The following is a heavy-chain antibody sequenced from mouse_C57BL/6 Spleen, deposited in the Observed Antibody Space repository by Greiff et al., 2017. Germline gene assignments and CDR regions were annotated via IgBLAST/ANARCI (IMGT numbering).Heavy chain of an antibody. CDR3: ARGRDYYGSSPWYLDV. J-gene: IGHJ1*03. CDR2: INPNNGGT. Sequence: VQLKQSGPELVKPGASVKIPCKASGYTFTDYNMDWVKQSHGKSLEWIGDINPNNGGTIYNQKFKGKATLTVDKSSSTAYMELRSLTSEDTAVYYCARGRDYYGSSPWYLDVWGTGTTVTVSS. V-gene: IGHV1-18*01. CDR1: GYTFTDYN. D-gene: IGHD1-1*01.